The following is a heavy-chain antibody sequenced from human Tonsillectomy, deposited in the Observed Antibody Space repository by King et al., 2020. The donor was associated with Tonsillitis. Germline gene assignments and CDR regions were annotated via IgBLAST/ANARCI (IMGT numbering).Heavy chain of an antibody. D-gene: IGHD5-18*01. V-gene: IGHV3-11*06. CDR3: ARLHGDDTMVNAFDN. Sequence: VQLVESGGGLVKPGRSLRLSCAASGFTFSDYNMGWIRQAPGKGLEWVSYIRSSGSYTKYADSVKGRFTVSRDNAKNTLYLQMNTLRAEDTAVYYCARLHGDDTMVNAFDNWGQGTMVTVSS. J-gene: IGHJ3*02. CDR1: GFTFSDYN. CDR2: IRSSGSYT.